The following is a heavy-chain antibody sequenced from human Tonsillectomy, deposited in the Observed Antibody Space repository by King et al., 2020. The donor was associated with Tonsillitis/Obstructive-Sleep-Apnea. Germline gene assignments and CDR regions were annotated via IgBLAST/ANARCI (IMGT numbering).Heavy chain of an antibody. D-gene: IGHD3-10*01. V-gene: IGHV5-51*01. CDR3: ARRIITQGATMFRGGGFDY. CDR1: GYKFTSYW. J-gene: IGHJ4*02. Sequence: VQLVESGAEVKKPGESLKISCQGSGYKFTSYWIAWVRQMPGKGLELMGIIYPGDSDTRYSPSFQGTVTISADKSITTAYLQWRSLEASDTAIYYCARRIITQGATMFRGGGFDYWGQGALVTVSS. CDR2: IYPGDSDT.